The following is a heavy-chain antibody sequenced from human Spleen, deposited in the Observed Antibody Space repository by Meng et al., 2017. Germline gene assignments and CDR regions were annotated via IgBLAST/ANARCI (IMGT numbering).Heavy chain of an antibody. V-gene: IGHV3-48*04. J-gene: IGHJ4*02. CDR3: AKDISVLMAYALDY. CDR1: GFTFSSYS. CDR2: ISTTGSTL. Sequence: GGSLRLSCAASGFTFSSYSMNWVRQAPGKGLEWLSYISTTGSTLYYADSVKGRLTISRDNAKNSLYLQMNSLRAEDTALYYCAKDISVLMAYALDYWGQGTLVTVSS. D-gene: IGHD2-8*01.